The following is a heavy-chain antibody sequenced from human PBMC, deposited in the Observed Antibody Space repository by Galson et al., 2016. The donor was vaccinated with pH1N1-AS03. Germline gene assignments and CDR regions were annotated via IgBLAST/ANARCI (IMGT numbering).Heavy chain of an antibody. CDR1: GFTINNNY. V-gene: IGHV3-53*01. CDR3: AREPWGSTQGEY. D-gene: IGHD3-16*01. CDR2: IYGGGDT. Sequence: LRLSCAASGFTINNNYMGWVRQAPGKGLEWVSVIYGGGDTFYADSVKGRFTISRDNSKNTVYLQMNSLRVEDTAVYYCAREPWGSTQGEYWGQGTLVTVSS. J-gene: IGHJ4*02.